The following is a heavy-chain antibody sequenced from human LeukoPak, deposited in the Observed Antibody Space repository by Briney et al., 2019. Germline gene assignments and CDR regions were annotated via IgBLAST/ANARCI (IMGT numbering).Heavy chain of an antibody. CDR3: ASTDGDGYNPSHFDY. CDR1: GGTFSSYA. J-gene: IGHJ4*02. V-gene: IGHV1-69*01. D-gene: IGHD5-24*01. Sequence: ASVKVSCKASGGTFSSYAISWVRQAPGQGLEWMGGIIPIFGTANYAQKFQDRVTITADESTSTAYMELSSLRSEDTAVYYCASTDGDGYNPSHFDYWGQGTLVTVSS. CDR2: IIPIFGTA.